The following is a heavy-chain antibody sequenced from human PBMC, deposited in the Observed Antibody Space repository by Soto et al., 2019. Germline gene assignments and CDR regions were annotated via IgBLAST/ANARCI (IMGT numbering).Heavy chain of an antibody. Sequence: PSETLSLTCTVSGGSVSSGSYYWSWIRQPPGKGLEWIGYIYYSGSTNYNPSLKSRVTISVDTSKNQFSLKLSSVTAADTAVYYCARAGVTGTTRDYWGQGTLVTSPQ. CDR3: ARAGVTGTTRDY. D-gene: IGHD1-7*01. CDR2: IYYSGST. CDR1: GGSVSSGSYY. J-gene: IGHJ4*02. V-gene: IGHV4-61*01.